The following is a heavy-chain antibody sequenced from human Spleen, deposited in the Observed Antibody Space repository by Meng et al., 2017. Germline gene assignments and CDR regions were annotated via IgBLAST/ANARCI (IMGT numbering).Heavy chain of an antibody. Sequence: GESLKISCAGSGLTFINHWMSWVRQAPGKGLEWVANIKPDGSEKDYVDSVKGRFTISRDNAKNSVHLQMNSVTVEDTAVYYCARDSAYSSSWYTDYWGQGTLVTVSS. V-gene: IGHV3-7*01. D-gene: IGHD6-13*01. J-gene: IGHJ4*02. CDR2: IKPDGSEK. CDR3: ARDSAYSSSWYTDY. CDR1: GLTFINHW.